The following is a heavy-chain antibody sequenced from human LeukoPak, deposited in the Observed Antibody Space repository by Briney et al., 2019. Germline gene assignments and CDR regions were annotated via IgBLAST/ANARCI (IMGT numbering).Heavy chain of an antibody. V-gene: IGHV1-69*04. CDR3: ARDRATVVTYDAFDI. CDR2: IIPMLGIA. Sequence: SVKVSCKASGGTFSSYAISWVRQAPGQGLEWMGRIIPMLGIANYAQKFQGRVTITADKSTSTAYMELSSLRSEDTAVYYCARDRATVVTYDAFDIWGQGTMVTVSS. CDR1: GGTFSSYA. J-gene: IGHJ3*02. D-gene: IGHD4-23*01.